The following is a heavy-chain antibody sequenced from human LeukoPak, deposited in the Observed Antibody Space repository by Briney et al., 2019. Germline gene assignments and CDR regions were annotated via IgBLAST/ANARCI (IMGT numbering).Heavy chain of an antibody. CDR1: GFTFSSNW. V-gene: IGHV3-74*01. Sequence: PGGSLRLSCAASGFTFSSNWMHWVRQAPGKGLVWVSRINEDGSTTNSADSVKGRSTIFRDNTKNTLNLKRNSQRDENTAWYEWVRYLGGISRHWGQGTLVTVSS. CDR3: VRYLGGISRH. CDR2: INEDGSTT. J-gene: IGHJ4*02. D-gene: IGHD3-16*02.